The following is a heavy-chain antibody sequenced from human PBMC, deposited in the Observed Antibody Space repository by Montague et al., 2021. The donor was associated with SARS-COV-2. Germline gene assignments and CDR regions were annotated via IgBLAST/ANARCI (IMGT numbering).Heavy chain of an antibody. Sequence: SLRLSCAAFGFKFNNYAMHWVRQAPNKGLEWVAVIWADAYDQYYADSVKGRFTISRDDSKNTLYLQMDSLRGEDTAVYCCSRGSRGEFGRFDYWGQGTLVTVSS. CDR3: SRGSRGEFGRFDY. D-gene: IGHD4-17*01. J-gene: IGHJ4*02. CDR1: GFKFNNYA. V-gene: IGHV3-33*01. CDR2: IWADAYDQ.